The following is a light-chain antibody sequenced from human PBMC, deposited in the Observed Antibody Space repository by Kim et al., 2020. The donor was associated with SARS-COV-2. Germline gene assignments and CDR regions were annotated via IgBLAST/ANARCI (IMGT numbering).Light chain of an antibody. CDR1: QSISSY. Sequence: DIQMTQSPSSLSASVGDRVTITCRASQSISSYLNWYQQKPGKAPKLLIFAPSSLQSGVPSRFRGSGSGTDFTLIISSLQPEDFATYYCQQSYSTPPLTFGGGTKVDIK. V-gene: IGKV1-39*01. J-gene: IGKJ4*01. CDR3: QQSYSTPPLT. CDR2: APS.